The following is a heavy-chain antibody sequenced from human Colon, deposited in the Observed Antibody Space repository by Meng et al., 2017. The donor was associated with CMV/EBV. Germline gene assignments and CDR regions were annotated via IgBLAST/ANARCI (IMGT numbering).Heavy chain of an antibody. J-gene: IGHJ6*02. D-gene: IGHD3-3*01. CDR2: IYSTGRT. CDR3: ARDQGQKGITIFGVVISSSGYYYGMDV. CDR1: GISVSGNY. Sequence: GESLKISCVVSGISVSGNYMTWVRQAPGKGLEWLSVIYSTGRTFYADSAKGRFTISRDNAKNSLYLQMNSLRAEDTAVYYCARDQGQKGITIFGVVISSSGYYYGMDVWGQGTTVTVSS. V-gene: IGHV3-53*01.